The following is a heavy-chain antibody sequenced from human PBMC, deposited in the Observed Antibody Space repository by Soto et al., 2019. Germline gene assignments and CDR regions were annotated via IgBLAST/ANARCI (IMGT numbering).Heavy chain of an antibody. J-gene: IGHJ4*02. CDR2: IYYSGST. D-gene: IGHD3-9*01. V-gene: IGHV4-30-4*08. CDR3: ARVLVGDFDWLLGFDY. CDR1: GGSVSSGSYY. Sequence: SETLSLTCTVSGGSVSSGSYYWSLIRQPPGKGLEWIGYIYYSGSTYYNPSLKSRVTISVDTSKNQFSLKLSSVTAADTAVYYCARVLVGDFDWLLGFDYWGQGTLVTVSS.